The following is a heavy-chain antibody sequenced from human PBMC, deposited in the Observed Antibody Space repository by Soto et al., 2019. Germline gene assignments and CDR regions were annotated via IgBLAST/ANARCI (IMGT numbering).Heavy chain of an antibody. J-gene: IGHJ4*02. V-gene: IGHV3-15*01. Sequence: EVQLVESGGGLVKPGGSLRLSCAASGFTFSNVWMSWVRHAAGNGLEWVGRIRTKTDGGAADYAAPLNARSIVSRDDSKNTLFLQMNSLKTEDTDVYYCTTWTGTAWGQGTLVTVSS. CDR1: GFTFSNVW. CDR3: TTWTGTA. D-gene: IGHD5-12*01. CDR2: IRTKTDGGAA.